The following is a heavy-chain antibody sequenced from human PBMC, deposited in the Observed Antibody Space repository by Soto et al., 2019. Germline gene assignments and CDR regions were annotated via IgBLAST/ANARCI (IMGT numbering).Heavy chain of an antibody. J-gene: IGHJ4*01. CDR2: IYHSGAT. D-gene: IGHD6-19*01. V-gene: IGHV4-4*02. Sequence: QVELQESGPGLMKPSGTLSLTCADAGGSISTSWWSWVRQPPGKGLEWIGEIYHSGATNYNPSLKNRVTMSVDKSQNHLSLNLNSVTAADTAVYYCARHIAVSGTRGFDSWGHGTPVTVSS. CDR1: GGSISTSW. CDR3: ARHIAVSGTRGFDS.